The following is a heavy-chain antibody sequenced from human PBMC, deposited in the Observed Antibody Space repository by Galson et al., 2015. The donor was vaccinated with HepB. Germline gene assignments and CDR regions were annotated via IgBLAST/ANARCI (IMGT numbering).Heavy chain of an antibody. CDR3: ARGGDVIVVVIELLDY. CDR2: ISYDGSNK. V-gene: IGHV3-30-3*01. D-gene: IGHD3-22*01. J-gene: IGHJ4*02. Sequence: SLRLSCAASGFTFSSYAMHWVRQAPGKGLEWVAVISYDGSNKYYADSVKGRFTISRDNSKNTLYLQMNSLRAEDTAVYYCARGGDVIVVVIELLDYWGQGTLVTVSS. CDR1: GFTFSSYA.